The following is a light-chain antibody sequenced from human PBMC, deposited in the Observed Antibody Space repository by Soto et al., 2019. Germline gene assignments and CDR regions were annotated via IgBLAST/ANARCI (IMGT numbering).Light chain of an antibody. CDR1: QRIDSW. CDR3: QQYNTHYWT. V-gene: IGKV1-5*01. CDR2: DAS. Sequence: IQMTQSPSTLSASVGDRVTITCRASQRIDSWLAWYQQKPGKAPQLLIYDASSLKSGVPSRFSGSGSGTDFTLTIINRQPEDFATYFCQQYNTHYWTFGQGTKVEIK. J-gene: IGKJ1*01.